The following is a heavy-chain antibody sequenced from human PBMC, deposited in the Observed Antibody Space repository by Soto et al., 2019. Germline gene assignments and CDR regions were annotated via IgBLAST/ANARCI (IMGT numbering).Heavy chain of an antibody. V-gene: IGHV1-2*02. CDR2: INPQTGGT. Sequence: GASVKVSCKASGYTFTGYYIHWVREAPGQGLEWMGWINPQTGGTSYAQKFQGRVTLSRDTSINTAYLELSRLRFDDAAVYYCAREAYDFWSGYYSLPDYWGQGTLVTVSS. CDR1: GYTFTGYY. D-gene: IGHD3-3*01. CDR3: AREAYDFWSGYYSLPDY. J-gene: IGHJ4*02.